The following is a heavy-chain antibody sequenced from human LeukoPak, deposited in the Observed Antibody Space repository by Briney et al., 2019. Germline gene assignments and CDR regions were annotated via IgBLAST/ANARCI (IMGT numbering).Heavy chain of an antibody. CDR1: GGSITSSSYY. V-gene: IGHV4-39*07. CDR2: IYYSGST. J-gene: IGHJ4*02. Sequence: PSETLSLTCSVSGGSITSSSYYWGWIRQSPEKGLEWIGSIYYSGSTYYNPSLKSRVTISVDTSKNQFSLKLSSVTAADTAVYYCARSACSGGSCPDYWGQGTLVTVSS. CDR3: ARSACSGGSCPDY. D-gene: IGHD2-15*01.